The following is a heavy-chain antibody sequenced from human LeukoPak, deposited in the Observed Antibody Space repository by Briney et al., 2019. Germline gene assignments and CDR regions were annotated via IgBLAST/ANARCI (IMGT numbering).Heavy chain of an antibody. CDR1: GGSISSGSYY. CDR3: ARDRGYCSSTSCHEWANLDP. Sequence: SGTLSLTCIVSGGSISSGSYYWSWIRQPAGKGLEWIGYIYYSGSTNYNPSLKRRVTISVDTSKNQFSLKLSSVTAADTAAYYCARDRGYCSSTSCHEWANLDPWGQGTLVTVSS. CDR2: IYYSGST. J-gene: IGHJ5*02. V-gene: IGHV4-61*10. D-gene: IGHD2-2*01.